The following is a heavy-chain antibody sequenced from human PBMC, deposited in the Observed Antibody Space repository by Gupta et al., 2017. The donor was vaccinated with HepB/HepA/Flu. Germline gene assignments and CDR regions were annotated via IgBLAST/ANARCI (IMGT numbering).Heavy chain of an antibody. CDR1: GGSFSADY. D-gene: IGHD3-22*01. CDR2: INQSGTT. CDR3: ARGGTTLPYYYDTSGYYYRF. J-gene: IGHJ4*02. Sequence: QVQLQQRGAGLLKPSETLSLTCAAYGGSFSADYLSWLRQPPGKVLEWIGEINQSGTTNYNPSLESRVTISVDTSKNQFSLKLTPVTAADTAVYYCARGGTTLPYYYDTSGYYYRFWGQGTLVTVSS. V-gene: IGHV4-34*01.